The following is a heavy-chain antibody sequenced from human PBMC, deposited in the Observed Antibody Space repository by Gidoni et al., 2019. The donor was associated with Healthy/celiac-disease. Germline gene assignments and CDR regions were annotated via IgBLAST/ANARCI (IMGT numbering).Heavy chain of an antibody. Sequence: VQLVQSEAEVKKPGSSVKVSCKASGVTFNNYAISWLRQAPGQGLEWMGGIIPIFGTTNYAQKFQGRVTITADESTSTAYMELSNLTSEDTALYYCARIEGRGYLNWFDPWGQGTLVSVSS. CDR1: GVTFNNYA. J-gene: IGHJ5*02. CDR2: IIPIFGTT. D-gene: IGHD6-13*01. V-gene: IGHV1-69*01. CDR3: ARIEGRGYLNWFDP.